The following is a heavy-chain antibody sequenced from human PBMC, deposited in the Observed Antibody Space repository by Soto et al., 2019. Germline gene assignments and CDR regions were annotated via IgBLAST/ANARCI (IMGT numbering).Heavy chain of an antibody. J-gene: IGHJ4*02. CDR2: TSYDGSNN. CDR3: ARWGTTGGLDV. D-gene: IGHD3-16*01. CDR1: GFPFRSYV. Sequence: QVQLVESWGGVVQPGTSLRLSCVGSGFPFRSYVIHWVRQAPGKGLEWVALTSYDGSNNFYGDSVKGRFTISRDNSRNTVELQMDSLRLEDTSLYYCARWGTTGGLDVWGQGTLVSVSS. V-gene: IGHV3-33*05.